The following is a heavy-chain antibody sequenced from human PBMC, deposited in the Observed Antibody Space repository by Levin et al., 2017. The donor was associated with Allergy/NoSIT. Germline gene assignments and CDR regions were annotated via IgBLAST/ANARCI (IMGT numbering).Heavy chain of an antibody. Sequence: PGESLKISCAASGFTFSSYGMHWVRQAPGKGLEWVAVIWYDGSNKYYADSVKGRFTISRDNSKNTLYLQMNSLRAEDTAVYYCARRYDYGDCWGQGTLVTVSS. CDR2: IWYDGSNK. CDR3: ARRYDYGDC. CDR1: GFTFSSYG. J-gene: IGHJ4*02. D-gene: IGHD2-2*01. V-gene: IGHV3-33*01.